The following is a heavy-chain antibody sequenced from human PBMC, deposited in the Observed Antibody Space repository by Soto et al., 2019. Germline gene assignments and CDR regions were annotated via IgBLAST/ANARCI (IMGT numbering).Heavy chain of an antibody. D-gene: IGHD1-26*01. V-gene: IGHV3-23*01. CDR2: ISGSGGST. CDR1: GFTFSSYA. Sequence: EVQLLESGGGLVQPGGSLRLSCAASGFTFSSYAMSWVRQAPGKGLEWVSAISGSGGSTYYADSVKGRFTISRDNSKNTLYLQMKRLRAEDTAVYYCALQGIVGSLYYYYGMDVWGQGTTVTVSS. J-gene: IGHJ6*02. CDR3: ALQGIVGSLYYYYGMDV.